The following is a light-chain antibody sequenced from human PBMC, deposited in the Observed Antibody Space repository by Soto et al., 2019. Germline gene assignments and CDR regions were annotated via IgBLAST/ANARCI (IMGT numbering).Light chain of an antibody. CDR3: QTWGSGTVV. V-gene: IGLV4-69*01. Sequence: QPVLTQSPSASASLGASVKLTCTLSSGHSSYAIAWHQQQPEKGPRYLMKLNSDGSHSKGDGIPARFSGSSSGAERSLTISSLQSEDEAYYYCQTWGSGTVVFGGGTKLTVL. CDR1: SGHSSYA. CDR2: LNSDGSH. J-gene: IGLJ2*01.